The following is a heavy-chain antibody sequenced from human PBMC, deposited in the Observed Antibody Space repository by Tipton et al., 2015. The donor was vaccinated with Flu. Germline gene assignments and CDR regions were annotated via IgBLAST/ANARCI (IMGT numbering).Heavy chain of an antibody. D-gene: IGHD3-16*02. CDR3: ARGRTYLRDYDYVWGSYRSPRGMDV. CDR1: GGSISSYY. CDR2: INHSGST. V-gene: IGHV4-34*01. Sequence: TLYLTCTVSGGSISSYYWSWIRQPAGKGLEWIGEINHSGSTNYNPSLKSRVTISVDTSKNQFSLKLSSVTAADTAVYYCARGRTYLRDYDYVWGSYRSPRGMDVWGQGP. J-gene: IGHJ6*02.